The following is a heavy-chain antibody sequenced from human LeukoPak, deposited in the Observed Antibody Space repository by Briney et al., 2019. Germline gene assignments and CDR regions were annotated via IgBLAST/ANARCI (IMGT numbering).Heavy chain of an antibody. Sequence: PGRSLRLSCAASGFTFSSYAMHWVRQAPGKGLEWVAVISYDGSNKYYADSVKGRLTISRDNSKNTLYLQMNSPRAEDTAVYYCAREGRVVVVAATTPFDYWGQGTLVTVSS. CDR3: AREGRVVVVAATTPFDY. D-gene: IGHD2-15*01. V-gene: IGHV3-30*04. CDR2: ISYDGSNK. J-gene: IGHJ4*02. CDR1: GFTFSSYA.